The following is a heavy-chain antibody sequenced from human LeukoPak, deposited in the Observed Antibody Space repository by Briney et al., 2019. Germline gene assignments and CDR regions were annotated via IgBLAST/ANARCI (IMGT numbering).Heavy chain of an antibody. CDR1: GFTFTSSA. Sequence: SVKVSCKASGFTFTSSAMQWVRQARGQRLEWIGWIVVGSSNTNYAQKFQERVTITRDMSTSTAYMELSSLRSEDTAVYYCAAASSSGIANWFDPWGQGTLVTVSS. CDR2: IVVGSSNT. CDR3: AAASSSGIANWFDP. J-gene: IGHJ5*02. D-gene: IGHD6-6*01. V-gene: IGHV1-58*02.